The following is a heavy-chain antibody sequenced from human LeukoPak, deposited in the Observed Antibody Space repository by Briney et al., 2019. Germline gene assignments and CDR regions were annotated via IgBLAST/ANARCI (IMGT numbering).Heavy chain of an antibody. D-gene: IGHD3-9*01. CDR3: ASDTRDTLTGPPDAFDI. Sequence: SETLSLTCAVYGGSFSGYYWSWIRQPPGKGLEWIGEINHSGSTNYNPSLKSRVTISVDTSKNQFSLKLSSVTAADTAVYYCASDTRDTLTGPPDAFDIWGQGTMVTVSS. CDR1: GGSFSGYY. V-gene: IGHV4-34*01. CDR2: INHSGST. J-gene: IGHJ3*02.